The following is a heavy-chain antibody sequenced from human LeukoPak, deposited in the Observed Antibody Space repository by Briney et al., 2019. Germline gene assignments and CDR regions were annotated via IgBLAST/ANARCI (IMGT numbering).Heavy chain of an antibody. J-gene: IGHJ3*02. D-gene: IGHD2-15*01. CDR1: GYTFPTYG. CDR2: IRTYNGQA. V-gene: IGHV1-18*01. Sequence: ASVKVSCKASGYTFPTYGISWVRQAPGQGLEWMGWIRTYNGQANYAQKSRGRVTMTTDTSTSIVYMELRSLRSDDTAVYYCARDWDCRGAVCHDVFVIWGQGTMLTVSS. CDR3: ARDWDCRGAVCHDVFVI.